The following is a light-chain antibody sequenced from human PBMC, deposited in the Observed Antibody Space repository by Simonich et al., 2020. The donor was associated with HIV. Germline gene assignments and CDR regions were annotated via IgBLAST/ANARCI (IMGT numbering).Light chain of an antibody. V-gene: IGKV3-15*01. CDR3: QQYNSWPT. CDR2: GAS. J-gene: IGKJ4*01. CDR1: QSISSN. Sequence: EIVMTQSPVTLSVSPGERATLSCRASQSISSNLARYQHRPGQAPRLLIYGASIMATGFPARFSGSGSGTEFTLTISSMQTEDFAVYYCQQYNSWPTFGGGTKVEIK.